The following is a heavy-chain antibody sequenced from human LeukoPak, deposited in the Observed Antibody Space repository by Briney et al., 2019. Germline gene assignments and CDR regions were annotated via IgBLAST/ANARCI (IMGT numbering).Heavy chain of an antibody. D-gene: IGHD1-1*01. CDR1: GFTFSSYA. Sequence: PGGSLRLSCAASGFTFSSYAMSWVRQAPGKGLEWVSSISSSSSYIYYADSVKGRFTISRDNSKNTLYLQMNSLRAEDTAVYYCAKNPTSKPTTTDYWGQGTLVTVSS. J-gene: IGHJ4*02. CDR2: ISSSSSYI. V-gene: IGHV3-23*01. CDR3: AKNPTSKPTTTDY.